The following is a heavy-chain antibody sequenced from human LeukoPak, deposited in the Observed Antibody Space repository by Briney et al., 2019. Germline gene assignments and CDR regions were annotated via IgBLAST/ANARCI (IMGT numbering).Heavy chain of an antibody. CDR1: GFTFSTYY. Sequence: GGSLRLSCAASGFTFSTYYMSWVRQAPGKGLEWVANIKPDGSEGYYVDSVKGRFTISRDNAKNSLYPQMNSLRAEDTAVYYCARYRYCSSANCYGDYWGQGTLVTVSS. CDR2: IKPDGSEG. J-gene: IGHJ4*02. CDR3: ARYRYCSSANCYGDY. D-gene: IGHD2-2*01. V-gene: IGHV3-7*03.